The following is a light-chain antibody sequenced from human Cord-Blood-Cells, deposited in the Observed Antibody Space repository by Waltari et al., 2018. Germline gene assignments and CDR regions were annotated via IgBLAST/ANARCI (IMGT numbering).Light chain of an antibody. CDR3: QQYGSSPRT. V-gene: IGKV3-20*01. J-gene: IGKJ1*01. CDR1: QSVSSSY. Sequence: EIVFTQSPGTLSLSPGERATLSCRASQSVSSSYLAWYQQKPGQAPRLIIYGASSRATGIPDRFSGSGSGTDFTLTISRLEPEDFAVYYCQQYGSSPRTFGQGTKVEIK. CDR2: GAS.